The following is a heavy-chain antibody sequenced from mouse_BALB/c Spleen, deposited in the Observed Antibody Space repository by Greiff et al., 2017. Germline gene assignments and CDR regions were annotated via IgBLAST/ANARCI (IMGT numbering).Heavy chain of an antibody. V-gene: IGHV5-6*01. J-gene: IGHJ1*01. CDR2: ISSGGSYT. Sequence: EVQRVESGGDLVKPGGSLKLSCAASGFTFSSYGMSWVRQTPDKRLEWVATISSGGSYTYYPDSVKGRFTISRDNAKNTLYLQMSSLKSEDTAMYYCARHDRYDVGYWYFDVWGAGTTVTVSS. CDR3: ARHDRYDVGYWYFDV. CDR1: GFTFSSYG. D-gene: IGHD2-14*01.